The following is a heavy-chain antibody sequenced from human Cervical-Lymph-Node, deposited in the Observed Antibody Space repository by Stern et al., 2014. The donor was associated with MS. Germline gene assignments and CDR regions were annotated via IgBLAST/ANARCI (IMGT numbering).Heavy chain of an antibody. J-gene: IGHJ6*02. D-gene: IGHD2-2*01. CDR2: VWNDGTKK. V-gene: IGHV3-33*01. CDR3: ARDPTDIVVVPAARYGMDV. CDR1: GLTFSTYG. Sequence: VQLVESGGGVVQPGRSLRLSCAASGLTFSTYGMHWVRQAPGKGLEWEAVVWNDGTKKFYADSVKGRFTISRDNSKNTLYLQMNSLRVEDTAVYYCARDPTDIVVVPAARYGMDVWGQGTTVTVSS.